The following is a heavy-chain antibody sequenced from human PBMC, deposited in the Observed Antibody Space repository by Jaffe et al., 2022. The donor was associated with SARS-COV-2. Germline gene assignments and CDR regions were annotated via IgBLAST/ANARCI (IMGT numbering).Heavy chain of an antibody. V-gene: IGHV3-23*04. CDR3: AKDRRRGCCSGGSPDAFDI. J-gene: IGHJ3*02. Sequence: EVQLVESGGGLVQPGGSLRLSCAASGFTFSSYAMSWVRQAPGKGLEWVSAISGSGGSTYYADSVKGRFTISRDNSKNTLYLQMNSLRAEDTAVYYCAKDRRRGCCSGGSPDAFDIWGQGTMVTVSS. CDR2: ISGSGGST. D-gene: IGHD2-15*01. CDR1: GFTFSSYA.